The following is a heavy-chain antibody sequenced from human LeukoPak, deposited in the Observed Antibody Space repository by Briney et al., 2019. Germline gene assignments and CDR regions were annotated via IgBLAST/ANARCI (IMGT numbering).Heavy chain of an antibody. Sequence: GGSLRLSCAASGFTFSSYAMSWVRQAPGKGLEWVSAISGSGGSTYYADSVKGRFTISRDNSKNTLYQQMNSLRAEDTAVYYCVKRIQSAMATGYWGQGTLVTVSS. D-gene: IGHD5-18*01. V-gene: IGHV3-23*01. J-gene: IGHJ4*02. CDR2: ISGSGGST. CDR1: GFTFSSYA. CDR3: VKRIQSAMATGY.